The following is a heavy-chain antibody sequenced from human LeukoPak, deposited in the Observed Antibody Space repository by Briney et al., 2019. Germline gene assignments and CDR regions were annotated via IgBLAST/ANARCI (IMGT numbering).Heavy chain of an antibody. V-gene: IGHV4-34*01. CDR3: ASTDPANYYGSGSWGFSPYYYYYYMDV. D-gene: IGHD3-10*01. CDR2: INHSGST. CDR1: GGSFSGYY. Sequence: PSETLSLTCAVYGGSFSGYYWSWIRQPPGKGLEWIGEINHSGSTNYNPSLKSRVTISVDTSKNQFSLKLSSVTAADTAVYYCASTDPANYYGSGSWGFSPYYYYYYMDVWGKGTTVTISS. J-gene: IGHJ6*03.